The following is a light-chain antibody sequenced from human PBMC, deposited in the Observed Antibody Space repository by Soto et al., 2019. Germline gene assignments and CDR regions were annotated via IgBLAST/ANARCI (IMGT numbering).Light chain of an antibody. CDR3: QQSYSTPRIT. J-gene: IGKJ5*01. V-gene: IGKV1-39*01. Sequence: DIQMTQSPSSLSTSVGDRVTITSRASQSISSYLNWYQQKPAKAPKLLIYAASSLQSGVPSRFSGSGSGTDFTLTISSLQPEDFATYYCQQSYSTPRITFGQGTRLEIK. CDR1: QSISSY. CDR2: AAS.